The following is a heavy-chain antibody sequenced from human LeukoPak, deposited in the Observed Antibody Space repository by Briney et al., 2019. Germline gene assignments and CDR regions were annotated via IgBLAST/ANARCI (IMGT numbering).Heavy chain of an antibody. CDR1: GFTFSSYA. V-gene: IGHV3-53*01. D-gene: IGHD3-10*01. CDR3: ARERYYGSGHFDY. CDR2: IYSGGST. J-gene: IGHJ4*02. Sequence: GGSLRLSCAASGFTFSSYAMSWVRQAPGKGLEWVSVIYSGGSTYYADSVKGRFTISRDNSKNTLYLQMNSLKAEDTAAYYCARERYYGSGHFDYWGQGTLVTVSS.